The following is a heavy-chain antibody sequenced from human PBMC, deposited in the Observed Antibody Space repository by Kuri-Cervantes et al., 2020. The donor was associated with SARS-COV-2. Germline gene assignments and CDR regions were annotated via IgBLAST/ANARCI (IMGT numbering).Heavy chain of an antibody. CDR1: GGSFSGFY. D-gene: IGHD3-3*01. Sequence: SETLSLTCAVYGGSFSGFYWNWIRQPPGKGLEWIGEINHSGSANYSPSLKSRVTISVDTSKNQFSLRLSSVTAADTGVYYCARASTTIYGVLIALFSSNAFGVWGQGTMVTVSS. CDR2: INHSGSA. J-gene: IGHJ3*01. V-gene: IGHV4-34*01. CDR3: ARASTTIYGVLIALFSSNAFGV.